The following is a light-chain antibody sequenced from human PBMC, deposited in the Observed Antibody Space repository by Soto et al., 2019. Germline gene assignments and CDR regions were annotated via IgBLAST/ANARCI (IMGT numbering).Light chain of an antibody. V-gene: IGLV1-40*01. CDR1: SSNIGAGYD. CDR2: GNI. J-gene: IGLJ1*01. Sequence: QSVLTQPPSVSGAPGQRVTISCTGSSSNIGAGYDVHWYQQLPGTAPKLLIYGNINRPSGVPDRFSGSKSDTSASLAITGLQAEDEADYYCFSYTTSSAPYVFGTGTKLTVL. CDR3: FSYTTSSAPYV.